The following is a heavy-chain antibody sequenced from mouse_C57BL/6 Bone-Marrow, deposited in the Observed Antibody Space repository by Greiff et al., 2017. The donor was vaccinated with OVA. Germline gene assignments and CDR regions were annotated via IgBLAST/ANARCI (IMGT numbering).Heavy chain of an antibody. J-gene: IGHJ3*01. V-gene: IGHV1-81*01. D-gene: IGHD5-5*01. CDR3: ARSYLSWFAY. CDR2: IYPRSGNT. Sequence: LVESGAELARPGASVKLSCKASGYTFTSYGISWVKQRTGQGLEWIGEIYPRSGNTYYSEKFKGKATLTADKSSSTAYMELRSLTSEDSAVYFCARSYLSWFAYWGQGTLVTVSA. CDR1: GYTFTSYG.